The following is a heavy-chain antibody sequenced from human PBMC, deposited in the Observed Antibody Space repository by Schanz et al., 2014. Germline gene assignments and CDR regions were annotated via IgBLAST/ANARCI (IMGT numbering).Heavy chain of an antibody. CDR2: IYYSGST. Sequence: QVQLQESGPGLVKPSETLSLTCTVSGGFISTYYWSWIRQPPGKGLEWIGHIYYSGSTNYNPSLKSRVTISVDTSKNQFSLKLSSVTAADTAVYYCARDLLFDIWGAGTMVIVSS. J-gene: IGHJ3*02. CDR3: ARDLLFDI. V-gene: IGHV4-59*01. CDR1: GGFISTYY.